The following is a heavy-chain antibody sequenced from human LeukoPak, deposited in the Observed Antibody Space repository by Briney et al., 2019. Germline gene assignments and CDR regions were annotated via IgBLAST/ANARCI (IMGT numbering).Heavy chain of an antibody. CDR3: ARDHGYSGYDIDY. J-gene: IGHJ4*02. CDR2: ISSSSSYI. D-gene: IGHD5-12*01. V-gene: IGHV3-21*01. Sequence: PGGSLRLSCAASGFTFSSYSMNWVRQAPGKGLEWVSSISSSSSYIYYADSVKGRFTISRDNAKNSLYLQMNSLRAEDTAVYYCARDHGYSGYDIDYWGQGTLVTVSS. CDR1: GFTFSSYS.